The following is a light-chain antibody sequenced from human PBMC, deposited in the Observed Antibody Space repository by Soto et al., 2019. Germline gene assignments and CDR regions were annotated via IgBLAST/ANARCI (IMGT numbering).Light chain of an antibody. J-gene: IGKJ1*01. V-gene: IGKV3-11*01. CDR3: QQRSNWPRT. CDR2: DAS. CDR1: QSVSSY. Sequence: EIVLTQSPATLSLSPVERATLSCRASQSVSSYLAWYQQKPGQAPRLLIYDASNRATGIPARFSGSGSGTDFTLTISSLEPEDFAVYYCQQRSNWPRTFGQGNKGDIK.